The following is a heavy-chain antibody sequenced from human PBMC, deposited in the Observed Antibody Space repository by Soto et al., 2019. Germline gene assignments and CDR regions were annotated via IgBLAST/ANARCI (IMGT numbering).Heavy chain of an antibody. Sequence: GASVKVSCKASGYTFTGYYMHWVRQAPGQGLEWMGGIIPIFGTANYAQKSQGRVTITADESTSTAYMELSSLRSEDTAVYYCARVPKVLTGYYGRGDYYYYGMDVWGQGTTVTVSS. CDR2: IIPIFGTA. V-gene: IGHV1-69*13. J-gene: IGHJ6*02. D-gene: IGHD3-9*01. CDR3: ARVPKVLTGYYGRGDYYYYGMDV. CDR1: GYTFTGYY.